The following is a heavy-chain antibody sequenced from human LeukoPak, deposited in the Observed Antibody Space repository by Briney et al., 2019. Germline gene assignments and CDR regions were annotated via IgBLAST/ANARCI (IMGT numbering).Heavy chain of an antibody. CDR1: GFTFTNYW. Sequence: PGGSLRLSSAASGFTFTNYWMHWVRQAPGTGLVWVSRINTDGTSTNYADSVKGRFTISRDNAENSLFLQMDSLKAEDTALYYCARDSERRDGFSLYFFDYWGRGTLVTVSS. V-gene: IGHV3-74*01. J-gene: IGHJ4*02. CDR3: ARDSERRDGFSLYFFDY. CDR2: INTDGTST. D-gene: IGHD5-24*01.